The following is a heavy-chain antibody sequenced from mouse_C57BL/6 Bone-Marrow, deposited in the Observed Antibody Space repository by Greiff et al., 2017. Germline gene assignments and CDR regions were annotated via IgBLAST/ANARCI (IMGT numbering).Heavy chain of an antibody. V-gene: IGHV1-64*01. CDR2: IHPTSGST. D-gene: IGHD1-1*01. J-gene: IGHJ3*01. CDR1: GYTFTSYW. Sequence: QVQLQQPGAELVKPGASVKLSCKASGYTFTSYWMHWVKQRPGHGLEWIGMIHPTSGSTNYNAKFESKAKLTVDKSSSTAYMLLSSLTSEDAAVYYVAKTTVVAKFAYWGQGTLVTVSA. CDR3: AKTTVVAKFAY.